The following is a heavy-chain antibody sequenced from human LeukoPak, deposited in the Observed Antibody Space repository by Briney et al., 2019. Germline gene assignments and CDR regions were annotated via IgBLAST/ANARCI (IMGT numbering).Heavy chain of an antibody. CDR1: GFIVSSNY. V-gene: IGHV3-53*01. D-gene: IGHD3-22*01. CDR3: ARDLSSGHRCV. CDR2: IYSGGNT. Sequence: GGSLRLSCAASGFIVSSNYMSWVRQAPGKGLEWVSVIYSGGNTYYADSVKGRFTISRDNSKNTLYLQMNSLRAEDTAVYYCARDLSSGHRCVWGQGTLVTVSS. J-gene: IGHJ4*02.